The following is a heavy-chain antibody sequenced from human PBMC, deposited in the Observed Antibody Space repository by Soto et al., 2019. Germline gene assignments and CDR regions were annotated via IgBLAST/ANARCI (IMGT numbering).Heavy chain of an antibody. CDR1: GHNFTTFW. CDR2: IYPGDSET. CDR3: ARLGFPGAIYFDS. V-gene: IGHV5-51*01. Sequence: PGESLKISCKGSGHNFTTFWIGWVRQMPGKGLEWMGIIYPGDSETKYSPDFEGQVTISADRSTNTAYLQWRSLRASDTAMYYCARLGFPGAIYFDSWGLGTLVTVSS. J-gene: IGHJ4*02.